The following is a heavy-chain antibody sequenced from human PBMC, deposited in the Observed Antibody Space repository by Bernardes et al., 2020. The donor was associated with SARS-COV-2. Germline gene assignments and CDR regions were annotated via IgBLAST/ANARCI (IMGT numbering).Heavy chain of an antibody. CDR2: IYADGGA. Sequence: GGSLRLSCAASGFTVSDNYMSWVRQAPGKGLEWVSVIYADGGAYYADSVKGRFTISRDNSKNTLYLEMSSLRAEDTAVYYCVREKLEAVKSTRMDVWGQGTTVTVSS. J-gene: IGHJ6*02. D-gene: IGHD2-8*01. V-gene: IGHV3-53*01. CDR3: VREKLEAVKSTRMDV. CDR1: GFTVSDNY.